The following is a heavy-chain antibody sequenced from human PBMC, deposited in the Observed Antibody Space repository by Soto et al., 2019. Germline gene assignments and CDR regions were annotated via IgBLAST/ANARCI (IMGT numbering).Heavy chain of an antibody. CDR2: IKPDGSEK. CDR1: GFTFSSYW. CDR3: VRAAHRGGDFDY. D-gene: IGHD3-10*01. V-gene: IGHV3-7*04. J-gene: IGHJ4*02. Sequence: EVQLVESGGGLVQPGGSLRLSCAASGFTFSSYWMVWVRQAPGKGLEWVANIKPDGSEKYYVDSVKGRFTISRDNAGKSLYLQMNSLRAEDTAVYYCVRAAHRGGDFDYWGQGTLVTVSS.